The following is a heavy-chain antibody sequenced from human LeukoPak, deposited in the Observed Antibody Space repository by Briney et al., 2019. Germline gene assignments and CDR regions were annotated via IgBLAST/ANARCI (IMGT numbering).Heavy chain of an antibody. Sequence: ASVKVSCKASGYTFTGYYMHWVRQAPGQGLEWMGWINPNSGGTNYAQKFQGRVTMTRDTSISTAYTELSRLRSDDTAVYYCARSEDLRITMVRGVDPPFDYWGQGTLVTVSS. D-gene: IGHD3-10*01. V-gene: IGHV1-2*02. CDR3: ARSEDLRITMVRGVDPPFDY. CDR1: GYTFTGYY. CDR2: INPNSGGT. J-gene: IGHJ4*02.